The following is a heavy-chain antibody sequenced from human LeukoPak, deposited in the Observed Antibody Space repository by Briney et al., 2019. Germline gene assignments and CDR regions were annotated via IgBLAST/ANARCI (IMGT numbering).Heavy chain of an antibody. CDR3: ARQADIVATSYFDY. J-gene: IGHJ4*02. CDR1: GGSISSSSYY. D-gene: IGHD5-12*01. V-gene: IGHV4-39*01. Sequence: KPSETLSLTCTVSGGSISSSSYYWGWIRQPPGKGLEWIGSIYYSGSTYYNPSLKSRVTISVDTSKNQFSLKLSSVTAADTAVYYCARQADIVATSYFDYWGQGTLVTVSS. CDR2: IYYSGST.